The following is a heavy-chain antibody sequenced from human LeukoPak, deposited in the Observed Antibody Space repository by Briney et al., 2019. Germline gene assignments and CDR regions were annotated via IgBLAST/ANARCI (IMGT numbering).Heavy chain of an antibody. J-gene: IGHJ4*02. D-gene: IGHD4-11*01. CDR3: TTLSNDVLY. CDR2: MKSNRDGGTS. CDR1: GFTFHNAW. Sequence: SGGSLRLSRAASGFTFHNAWMTWVRQAPGKGLEWVGRMKSNRDGGTSGYAAPVEGRFTISRDDSKNTLYLHMNSLRAEDTAVYYCTTLSNDVLYWGQGTLVTVS. V-gene: IGHV3-15*01.